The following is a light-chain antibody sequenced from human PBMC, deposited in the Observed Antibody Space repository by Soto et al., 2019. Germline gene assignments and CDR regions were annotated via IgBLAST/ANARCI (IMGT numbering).Light chain of an antibody. CDR3: CSYAGSSTLGV. J-gene: IGLJ3*02. CDR2: EVS. CDR1: SSDVGSYNL. V-gene: IGLV2-23*02. Sequence: QSALTQPASVSGSPGQSITISCTGTSSDVGSYNLVSWYQQHPGKAPKLMIYEVSNRPSGVSNRFSGSKSGNTASLTISGLQAEDEADYYCCSYAGSSTLGVFGGGTKLTVL.